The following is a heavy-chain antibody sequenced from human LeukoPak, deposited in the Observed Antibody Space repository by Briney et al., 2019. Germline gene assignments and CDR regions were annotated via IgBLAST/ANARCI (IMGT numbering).Heavy chain of an antibody. J-gene: IGHJ4*02. CDR2: IIPIFGTA. CDR1: GGTFSSYA. CDR3: AREGRGVIDDYVWGSYRYPLDY. V-gene: IGHV1-69*13. D-gene: IGHD3-16*02. Sequence: GASVKVSCKASGGTFSSYAISWVRQAPGQGLEWMGGIIPIFGTANYAQKFQGRVTITADESTSTAYMELSSLRSEDTAVYYCAREGRGVIDDYVWGSYRYPLDYWGQGTLVTVSS.